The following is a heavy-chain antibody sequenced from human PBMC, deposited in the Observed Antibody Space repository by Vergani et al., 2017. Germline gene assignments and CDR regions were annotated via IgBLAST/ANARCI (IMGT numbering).Heavy chain of an antibody. J-gene: IGHJ4*02. CDR3: VRDRGLCAGGRCYTEAWDY. Sequence: QVQLVESGGGVVQPGTSLRLSCVVSGFALNRHAMSWVRQAPGKGLEWVVGISFDGTNEYYPDLVKGRFTISRDIAKNTLYLQVRSLRLEDTGVYHCVRDRGLCAGGRCYTEAWDYWGQGTPVTVSS. D-gene: IGHD2-2*02. CDR1: GFALNRHA. V-gene: IGHV3-30-3*01. CDR2: ISFDGTNE.